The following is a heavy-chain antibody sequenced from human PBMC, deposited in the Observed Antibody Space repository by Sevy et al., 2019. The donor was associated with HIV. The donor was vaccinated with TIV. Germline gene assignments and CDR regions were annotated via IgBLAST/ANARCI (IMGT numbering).Heavy chain of an antibody. V-gene: IGHV3-21*01. J-gene: IGHJ4*02. D-gene: IGHD2-2*01. Sequence: GGSVRLSCAASGFTFSSYSMNWVRQAPGKGLEWVSSISSSSSYIYYADSVKGRFTISRDNAKNSLYLQMNSLRAEDTAVYYCARELECSSTSCYGVFDYWGQGTLVTVSS. CDR3: ARELECSSTSCYGVFDY. CDR1: GFTFSSYS. CDR2: ISSSSSYI.